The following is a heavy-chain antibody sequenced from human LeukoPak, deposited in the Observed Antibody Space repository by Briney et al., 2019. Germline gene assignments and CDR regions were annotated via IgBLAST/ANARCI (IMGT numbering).Heavy chain of an antibody. D-gene: IGHD3-10*01. CDR2: IYYTGST. J-gene: IGHJ4*02. CDR1: GDSISNYY. CDR3: ARHTASRGGLYDY. V-gene: IGHV4-59*08. Sequence: SETLSLTCTVSGDSISNYYWSWIRQPPGEGLEWIGYIYYTGSTNYNPSLKSRVTMSVDTSKNQLSLKLNSVSAADTAVYYCARHTASRGGLYDYWGQGALVTASS.